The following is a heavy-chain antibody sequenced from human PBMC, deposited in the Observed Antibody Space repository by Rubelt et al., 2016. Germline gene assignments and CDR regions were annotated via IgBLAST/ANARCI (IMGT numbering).Heavy chain of an antibody. Sequence: EVQLVESEGGLVQPGGSLRLSCAASGFTFSSYWMSWVRQAPGKGLEWVANIKQDGSEKYYVESVKGRFTISRDNAKNSLYLQMNSLRAEDTAVYYCARGKCSSTSCYRIDAFDIWGQGTMVTVSS. J-gene: IGHJ3*02. V-gene: IGHV3-7*01. D-gene: IGHD2-2*02. CDR2: IKQDGSEK. CDR1: GFTFSSYW. CDR3: ARGKCSSTSCYRIDAFDI.